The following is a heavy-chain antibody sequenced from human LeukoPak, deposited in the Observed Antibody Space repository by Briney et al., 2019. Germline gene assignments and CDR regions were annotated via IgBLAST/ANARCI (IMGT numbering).Heavy chain of an antibody. CDR1: GFPFTVYP. J-gene: IGHJ4*02. V-gene: IGHV3-30-3*01. Sequence: GGTLRLSCAASGFPFTVYPTHWVRQAPGKGLEWVSVSSSDETYKFYADSVRGRFTISRDNSKNRLYLQVNNLRAEDTAVYYCARGPNSNWSGLDFWGQGTLLTVSS. CDR2: SSSDETYK. CDR3: ARGPNSNWSGLDF. D-gene: IGHD6-6*01.